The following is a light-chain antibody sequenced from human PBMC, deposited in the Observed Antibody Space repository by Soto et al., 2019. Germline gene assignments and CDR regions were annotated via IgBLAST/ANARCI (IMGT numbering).Light chain of an antibody. J-gene: IGLJ1*01. Sequence: QSAMTKPGPVSGSPGQSITISCSGTCSDVGGYNYVSWYQQHPGKAPKLMIYDVSNRPSGVSNRFSGSKSGNTASLTISGLQAEDEADYYCSSYTSSSTLYVFGTGT. V-gene: IGLV2-14*01. CDR2: DVS. CDR1: CSDVGGYNY. CDR3: SSYTSSSTLYV.